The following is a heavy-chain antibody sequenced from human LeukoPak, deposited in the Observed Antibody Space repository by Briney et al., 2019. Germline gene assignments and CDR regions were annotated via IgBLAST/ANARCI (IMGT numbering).Heavy chain of an antibody. J-gene: IGHJ4*02. D-gene: IGHD1-1*01. Sequence: SETLSLTCTVSGGSISSYYWSWIRQPPGKGLEWIGYIYYSGGTNYNPSLKSRVTISVDTSKKQFSLRLSSVTAADTAVYYCAREPLPNGDFDYWGQGTLVTVSS. V-gene: IGHV4-59*12. CDR1: GGSISSYY. CDR3: AREPLPNGDFDY. CDR2: IYYSGGT.